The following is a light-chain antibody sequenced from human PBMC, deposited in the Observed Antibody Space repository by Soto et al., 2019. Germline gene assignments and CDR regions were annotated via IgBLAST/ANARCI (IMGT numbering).Light chain of an antibody. CDR2: EVS. V-gene: IGLV2-14*01. CDR1: SSDVGGYNF. CDR3: SSYTTSNTQV. J-gene: IGLJ2*01. Sequence: QSALTQPASVSGSPGQSITISCTGTSSDVGGYNFVSWYQDHPGKAPKLLIYEVSNRPSGVSNRFSGSKSGNTASLTISGLQAEDEADYYCSSYTTSNTQVFGGGTQLTVL.